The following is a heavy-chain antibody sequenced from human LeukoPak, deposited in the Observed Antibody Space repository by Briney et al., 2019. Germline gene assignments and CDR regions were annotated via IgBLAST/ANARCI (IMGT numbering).Heavy chain of an antibody. CDR3: TRDGGYSGFDFDY. J-gene: IGHJ4*02. D-gene: IGHD5-12*01. Sequence: PGGSLRLSCAASGFSFNFYSMNWVRQAPGKGLEWISYITGSRVTMYGDSVKGRFTISRDNDKKLVYLQMINLRVEDTAVYYCTRDGGYSGFDFDYWGQGVLVTVSS. V-gene: IGHV3-21*01. CDR1: GFSFNFYS. CDR2: ITGSRVT.